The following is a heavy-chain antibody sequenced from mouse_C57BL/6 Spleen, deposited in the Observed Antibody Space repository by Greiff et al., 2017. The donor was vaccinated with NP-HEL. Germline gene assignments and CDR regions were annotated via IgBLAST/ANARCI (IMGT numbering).Heavy chain of an antibody. J-gene: IGHJ4*01. CDR1: GFTFSDYG. V-gene: IGHV5-17*01. D-gene: IGHD2-10*01. CDR3: ARPYYGNPGARDY. CDR2: ISSGSSTI. Sequence: VQLKESGGGLVKPGGSLKLSCAASGFTFSDYGMHWVRQAPEKGLEWVAYISSGSSTIYYADTVKGRFTISRDNAKNTLFLQMTSLRSEDTAMYYCARPYYGNPGARDYWGQGPSVTVSS.